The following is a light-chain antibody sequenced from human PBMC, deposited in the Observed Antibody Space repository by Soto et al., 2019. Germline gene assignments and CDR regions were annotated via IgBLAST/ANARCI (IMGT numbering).Light chain of an antibody. V-gene: IGLV2-14*03. J-gene: IGLJ2*01. CDR2: DVA. Sequence: QSALTQPASVSDSPGQSITISCTGTSSDVGGSNFVSWYQQHPGKPPKLIIYDVANRPSGVSNRFSGSKSGSTASLIISRLQAEDEADYYCCSFTSSTTVIFGGGTKLTVL. CDR3: CSFTSSTTVI. CDR1: SSDVGGSNF.